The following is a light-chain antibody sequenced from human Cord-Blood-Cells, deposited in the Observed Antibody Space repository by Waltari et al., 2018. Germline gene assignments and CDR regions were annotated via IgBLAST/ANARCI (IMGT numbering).Light chain of an antibody. CDR3: LRSYSGARPWV. CDR1: TGAVTSGHY. Sequence: QAVVTQEPSLTVSPGGTVTLTCGSSTGAVTSGHYPYWFQQKPGQAPRTLIYDTSNKHSWPPARFSGSLLGGKAALTLSGAQPEDEAEYYCLRSYSGARPWVFGGGTKLTVL. J-gene: IGLJ3*02. CDR2: DTS. V-gene: IGLV7-46*01.